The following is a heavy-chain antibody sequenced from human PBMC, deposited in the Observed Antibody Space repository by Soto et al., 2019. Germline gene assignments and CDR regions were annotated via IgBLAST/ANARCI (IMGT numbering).Heavy chain of an antibody. CDR1: GYTFTSYG. D-gene: IGHD3-16*01. J-gene: IGHJ6*02. CDR2: ISAYNGNT. V-gene: IGHV1-18*01. CDR3: ARMGSHWGYYYYGMDV. Sequence: ASVKVSCKASGYTFTSYGISWVRQAPGQGLEWMGWISAYNGNTNYAQKLQGRVTMTTDTSTSTAYMELRSLRSDDTAVYYCARMGSHWGYYYYGMDVWAQGTTVTVPS.